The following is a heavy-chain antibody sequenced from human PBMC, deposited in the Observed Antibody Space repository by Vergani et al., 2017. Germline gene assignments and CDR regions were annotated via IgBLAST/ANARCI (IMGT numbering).Heavy chain of an antibody. V-gene: IGHV3-48*04. D-gene: IGHD2-15*01. CDR1: GFTFSSYS. CDR2: ISSSSSTI. J-gene: IGHJ6*02. CDR3: ARDEGYGADFYYYYYGMDV. Sequence: EVQLVESGGGLVQPGGSLRLSCAASGFTFSSYSMNWVRQAPGKGLEWVSYISSSSSTIYYADSVKGRFTISRDNAKNSLYLQMNSLRAEDTAVYYCARDEGYGADFYYYYYGMDVWGQGTTVTVSS.